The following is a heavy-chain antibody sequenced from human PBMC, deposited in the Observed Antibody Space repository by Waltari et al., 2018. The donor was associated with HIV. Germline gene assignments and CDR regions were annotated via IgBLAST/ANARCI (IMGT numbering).Heavy chain of an antibody. V-gene: IGHV4-61*02. CDR1: GGSISSGSYY. CDR2: IYTSGST. Sequence: QVQLQESGPGLVKPSQTLSLTCTVSGGSISSGSYYWSWIRQPAGKGLEWIGRIYTSGSTNHNPSLKGRVTRSVDTSKNQFSLKLSAVTAADTAVYYCALATVTKAFDIWGQGTRVTVSS. CDR3: ALATVTKAFDI. D-gene: IGHD4-17*01. J-gene: IGHJ3*02.